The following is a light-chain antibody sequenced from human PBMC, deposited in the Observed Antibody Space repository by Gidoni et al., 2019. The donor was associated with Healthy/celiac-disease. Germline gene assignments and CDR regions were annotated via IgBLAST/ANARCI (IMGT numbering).Light chain of an antibody. CDR1: QSISSY. CDR2: AAS. V-gene: IGKV1-39*01. Sequence: DIQMTQSPSSLSASVGDRVTITCRASQSISSYLNWYQQKPGKAPKLLIYAASSLQSGVPSRFSGSGSGTDFTLTISSLQPEDFATYYCQQSYSTERYTVGQGTKLEIK. CDR3: QQSYSTERYT. J-gene: IGKJ2*01.